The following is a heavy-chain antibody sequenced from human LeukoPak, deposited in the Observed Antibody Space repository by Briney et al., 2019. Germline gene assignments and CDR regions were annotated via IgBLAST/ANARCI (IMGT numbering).Heavy chain of an antibody. V-gene: IGHV4-39*01. CDR1: GGSISNSGYY. D-gene: IGHD6-13*01. Sequence: SETLSLTCTVSGGSISNSGYYWGWIRQPPGKGLEWIGSIYHSGSTYYNPSLKSRLTISVDTSKNQFSPKLSSVTAADTAVYYCARQGSDSTSYFDYWGQGTLVTVSS. CDR3: ARQGSDSTSYFDY. CDR2: IYHSGST. J-gene: IGHJ4*02.